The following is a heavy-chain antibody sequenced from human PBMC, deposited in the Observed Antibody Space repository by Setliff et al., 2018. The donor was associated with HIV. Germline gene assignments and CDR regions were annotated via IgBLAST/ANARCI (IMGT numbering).Heavy chain of an antibody. Sequence: SETLSLTCTVSGGSISSGTYYWSWVRQPAGKGLEWIGRIYTSGSTNYNPSLKSRVTISVDTSKNQFSLKLRSVTAADTAVYYGAREAVLFGGSYRFDYWGQGTLVTVSS. J-gene: IGHJ4*02. V-gene: IGHV4-61*02. D-gene: IGHD1-26*01. CDR2: IYTSGST. CDR3: AREAVLFGGSYRFDY. CDR1: GGSISSGTYY.